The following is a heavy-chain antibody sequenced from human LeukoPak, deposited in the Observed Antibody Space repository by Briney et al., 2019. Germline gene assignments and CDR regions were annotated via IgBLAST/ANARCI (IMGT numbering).Heavy chain of an antibody. J-gene: IGHJ5*02. CDR3: ATGPGYSSSWYPT. V-gene: IGHV4-59*01. CDR1: GGSISSYY. Sequence: SETLSLTCTVSGGSISSYYWSWIRQPPGMGLEWIGYIYYSGSTNYNPSLKSRVTISVDTSKNQFSLKLSSVTAADTAVYYCATGPGYSSSWYPTWGQGTLVTVSS. CDR2: IYYSGST. D-gene: IGHD6-13*01.